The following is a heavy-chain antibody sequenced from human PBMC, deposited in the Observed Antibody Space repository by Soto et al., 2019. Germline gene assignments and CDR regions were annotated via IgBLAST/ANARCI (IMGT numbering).Heavy chain of an antibody. CDR3: AKFYGDYYHAFPM. CDR1: GFTFSRYA. D-gene: IGHD4-17*01. Sequence: HPGGSLRLSCAASGFTFSRYAMTWVRQAPGQGLEWVSTIISTGGTTYYADSVKGRFTISRDNSKNTLYLQMNSLRAEDTAVYYCAKFYGDYYHAFPMWGQGTMVTVSS. CDR2: IISTGGTT. J-gene: IGHJ3*02. V-gene: IGHV3-23*01.